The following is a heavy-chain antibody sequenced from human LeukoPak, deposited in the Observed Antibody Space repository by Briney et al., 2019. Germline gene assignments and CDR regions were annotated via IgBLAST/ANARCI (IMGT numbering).Heavy chain of an antibody. CDR1: GGSISSGDYY. J-gene: IGHJ5*02. V-gene: IGHV4-30-4*01. Sequence: SQTLSLTCTVSGGSISSGDYYGSWIRQPPGKGLEGIAYMYYSGSTYYNPSLKSRVTMSADTSKNQLSLKLSSVTAADTAVYYCARPYYYDSRIDPWGQGILVTVSS. CDR2: MYYSGST. D-gene: IGHD3-22*01. CDR3: ARPYYYDSRIDP.